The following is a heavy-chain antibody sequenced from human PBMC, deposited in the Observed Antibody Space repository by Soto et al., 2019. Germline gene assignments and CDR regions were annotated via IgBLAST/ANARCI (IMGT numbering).Heavy chain of an antibody. CDR3: ARGRSIAVAGSLDY. J-gene: IGHJ4*02. D-gene: IGHD6-19*01. V-gene: IGHV4-34*01. Sequence: QVQLQQWGAGLLKPSETLSLTCAVYGGSFSGYYWSWIRQPPGKGLEWIGEINHSGSTNYNPSLKSRVTISVDTSNNQFSLKLSSVTAADTAVYYCARGRSIAVAGSLDYWGQGTLVTVSS. CDR2: INHSGST. CDR1: GGSFSGYY.